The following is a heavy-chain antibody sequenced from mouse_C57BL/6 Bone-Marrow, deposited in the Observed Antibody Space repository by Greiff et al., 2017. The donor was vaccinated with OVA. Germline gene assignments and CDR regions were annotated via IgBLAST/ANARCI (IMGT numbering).Heavy chain of an antibody. CDR3: ARYSYGNYDY. V-gene: IGHV5-15*01. D-gene: IGHD2-1*01. J-gene: IGHJ2*01. CDR1: GFTFSDYG. CDR2: ISNLAYSI. Sequence: EVKLMESGGGLVQPGGSLKLSCAASGFTFSDYGMAWVRQAPRKGPEWVAFISNLAYSIYYADTVTGRFTISRENAKNTLYLEMSSLRSEDTAMYYCARYSYGNYDYWGQGTTLTVSA.